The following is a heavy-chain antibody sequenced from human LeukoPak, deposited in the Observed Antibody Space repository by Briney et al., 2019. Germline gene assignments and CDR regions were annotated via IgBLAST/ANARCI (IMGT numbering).Heavy chain of an antibody. D-gene: IGHD3-16*01. V-gene: IGHV4-39*07. CDR1: GGSISRSRYY. CDR3: ARPKGGARPPAFDL. Sequence: SETLSLTCTVSGGSISRSRYYWGWIRQPPGKGLEWIGSIYYGGSTYYNPSLKSRVTISEDTSKNQFSLKLSSVTAADTAVYYCARPKGGARPPAFDLWGRGTLVTVSS. CDR2: IYYGGST. J-gene: IGHJ2*01.